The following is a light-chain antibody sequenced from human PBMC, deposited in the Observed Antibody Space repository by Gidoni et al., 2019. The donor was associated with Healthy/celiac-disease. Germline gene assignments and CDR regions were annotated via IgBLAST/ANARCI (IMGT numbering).Light chain of an antibody. CDR2: AVS. J-gene: IGKJ3*01. CDR3: QQANSFPLCI. V-gene: IGKV1D-12*01. CDR1: QGIRSW. Sequence: DIQMTQSPSSVSASVGDRVTLTCRASQGIRSWLAWYQQKPGKAPQLLIYAVSSLQSGVTSRFSGSGSGTDFTLTIISLQPEDFATFYCQQANSFPLCIFXPXTKVDIK.